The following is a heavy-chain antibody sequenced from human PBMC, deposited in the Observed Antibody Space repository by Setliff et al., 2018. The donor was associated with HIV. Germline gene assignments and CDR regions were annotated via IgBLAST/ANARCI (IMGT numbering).Heavy chain of an antibody. V-gene: IGHV3-21*01. J-gene: IGHJ4*02. CDR1: GFTFNKYS. D-gene: IGHD6-19*01. Sequence: GESLKISCAASGFTFNKYSMNGVRQAPGKGLEWVSFISSGSTYKYYTDSVKGRFTVSRDNAKNSLYLQMNSLRAEDTAVYFCAKDTPPGQWPLFYFNYWGQGTLVTVSS. CDR2: ISSGSTYK. CDR3: AKDTPPGQWPLFYFNY.